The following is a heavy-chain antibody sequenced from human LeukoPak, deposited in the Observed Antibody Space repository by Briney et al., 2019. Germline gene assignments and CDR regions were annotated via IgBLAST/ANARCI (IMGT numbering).Heavy chain of an antibody. CDR3: ARVSAVAGTALSFDY. CDR1: GGSISSSSYY. CDR2: IYYSGST. V-gene: IGHV4-39*07. Sequence: SETLSLTCTVSGGSISSSSYYWGWIRQPPGKGLEWIGSIYYSGSTYYNPSLKSRVTISVDTSKNQFSLKLSSVTAADTAVYYCARVSAVAGTALSFDYWGQGTLVTVSS. D-gene: IGHD6-19*01. J-gene: IGHJ4*02.